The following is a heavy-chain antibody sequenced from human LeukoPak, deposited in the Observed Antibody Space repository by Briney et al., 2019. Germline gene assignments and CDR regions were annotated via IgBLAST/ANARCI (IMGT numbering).Heavy chain of an antibody. CDR3: VRGPARGYYDGSGYDFDY. CDR2: ISTSGDST. V-gene: IGHV3-21*06. J-gene: IGHJ4*02. D-gene: IGHD3-22*01. Sequence: GGSLRLSCAASGFTFSSQNMNWARQAPGKGLEWVAYISTSGDSTKYADSVEGRFTISRDNAENSLYLLMNSLRVEDTAVYYCVRGPARGYYDGSGYDFDYWGQATLVTVSS. CDR1: GFTFSSQN.